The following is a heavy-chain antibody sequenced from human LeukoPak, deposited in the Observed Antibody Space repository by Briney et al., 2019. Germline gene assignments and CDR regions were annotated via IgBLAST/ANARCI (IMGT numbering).Heavy chain of an antibody. CDR3: AKAKAYGDYVDYFDY. J-gene: IGHJ4*02. V-gene: IGHV3-9*03. Sequence: GGSLRLSCAASGFTFDDYAMHWVRQAPGKGLEWVSGISWNSGSIGYADSVKGRFTISRDNAKNSLYLQMNSLRAEDMALYYCAKAKAYGDYVDYFDYWGQGTLVTVSS. D-gene: IGHD4-17*01. CDR2: ISWNSGSI. CDR1: GFTFDDYA.